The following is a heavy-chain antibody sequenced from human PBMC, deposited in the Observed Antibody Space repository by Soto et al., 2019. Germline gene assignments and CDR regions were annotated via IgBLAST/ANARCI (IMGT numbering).Heavy chain of an antibody. J-gene: IGHJ3*02. V-gene: IGHV3-33*01. CDR3: ARDRHYYDSSGPTLDAFDI. Sequence: PGGSLRLSCAASGFTFSSYGMHWVRQAPGKGLEWVAVIWYDGSNKYYADSVKGRFTISRDNSKNTLYLQMNSLRAEDTAVYYCARDRHYYDSSGPTLDAFDIWGQGTMVTVSS. CDR1: GFTFSSYG. D-gene: IGHD3-22*01. CDR2: IWYDGSNK.